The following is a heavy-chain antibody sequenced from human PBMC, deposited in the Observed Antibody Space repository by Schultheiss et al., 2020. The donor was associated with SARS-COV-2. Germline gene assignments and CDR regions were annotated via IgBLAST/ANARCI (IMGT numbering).Heavy chain of an antibody. Sequence: ASVKVSCKASGYTFTSYDINWVRQATGQGLEWMGWMNPNSGNTGYAQKFQGRLTLTRDTSISTAYMELSSVKSEDTAVYYCARIPQRTKHFLDWGQGTLVTVSS. J-gene: IGHJ1*01. CDR3: ARIPQRTKHFLD. D-gene: IGHD6-25*01. CDR1: GYTFTSYD. CDR2: MNPNSGNT. V-gene: IGHV1-8*01.